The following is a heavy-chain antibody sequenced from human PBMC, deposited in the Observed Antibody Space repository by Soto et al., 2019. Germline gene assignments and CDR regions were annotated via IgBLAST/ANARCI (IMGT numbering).Heavy chain of an antibody. V-gene: IGHV1-3*01. Sequence: QVQLVQSGTEVKKPGASVKVSCKASGYRFTHYVIHWVRQAPGQRLEWMGWIGAGDGKTDYSQNFQGRVTITKDTSASTAYMELSSLISEDTAVYYCVRDYASDSGVHLDFWGQGTLVTVSS. CDR2: IGAGDGKT. D-gene: IGHD3-22*01. CDR3: VRDYASDSGVHLDF. J-gene: IGHJ4*02. CDR1: GYRFTHYV.